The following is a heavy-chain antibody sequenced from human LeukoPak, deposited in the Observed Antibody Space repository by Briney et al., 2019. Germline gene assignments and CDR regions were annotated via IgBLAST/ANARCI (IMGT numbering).Heavy chain of an antibody. Sequence: GASVKVSCKASGYTFTSYGISWVRQAPGQGLEWMGWISAYNGNTNYAQKLQGRVTMTTDTSTSTAYMELSSLRSEDTAVYYCARGQTRQWLVRRGDDAFDIWGQGTMVTVSS. CDR3: ARGQTRQWLVRRGDDAFDI. V-gene: IGHV1-18*04. CDR1: GYTFTSYG. CDR2: ISAYNGNT. J-gene: IGHJ3*02. D-gene: IGHD6-19*01.